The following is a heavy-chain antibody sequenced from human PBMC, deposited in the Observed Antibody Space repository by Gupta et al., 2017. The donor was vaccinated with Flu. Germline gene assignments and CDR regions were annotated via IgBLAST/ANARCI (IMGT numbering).Heavy chain of an antibody. CDR1: GFTFSSYW. J-gene: IGHJ4*02. CDR2: IKQDGSEK. Sequence: EVQLVESGGGLVQPGGALRISCAASGFTFSSYWMSWVRRAPGKGLEWVANIKQDGSEKYYVDSVKGRFTTSRDNAKNSLYLQMNSLRAEDTAVYYCARFSGSYYSHYFDYWGQGTLVTVSS. D-gene: IGHD1-26*01. V-gene: IGHV3-7*04. CDR3: ARFSGSYYSHYFDY.